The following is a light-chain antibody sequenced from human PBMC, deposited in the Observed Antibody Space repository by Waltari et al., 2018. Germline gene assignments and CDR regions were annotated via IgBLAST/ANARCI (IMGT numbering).Light chain of an antibody. CDR1: QSVLHTDNNRND. J-gene: IGKJ2*01. Sequence: DIVMTQSPDSLTVSLGERATLNCKSSQSVLHTDNNRNDLAWYRQKPGQPPKLLIYWASSRASGVPDRFSGSGSGADFTLTIGSLQPEDVAVYFCQQYYSTPYTFGQGTKLEIK. CDR2: WAS. V-gene: IGKV4-1*01. CDR3: QQYYSTPYT.